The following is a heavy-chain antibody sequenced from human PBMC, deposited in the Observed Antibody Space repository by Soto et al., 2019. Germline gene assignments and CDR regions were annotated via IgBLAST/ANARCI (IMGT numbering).Heavy chain of an antibody. V-gene: IGHV3-23*01. D-gene: IGHD2-2*01. CDR3: AKARGSNTPAPGSY. CDR1: GFTFSTYA. Sequence: EVQLLESGGGLVQPGESLRLFCAASGFTFSTYAMSWVRQAPGKGLEWVSVISGSGGDTYYADSVKGRFTISRDNSKNTLSLQMNSLRAEDTAVYYCAKARGSNTPAPGSYWGQGTQVTVSS. J-gene: IGHJ1*01. CDR2: ISGSGGDT.